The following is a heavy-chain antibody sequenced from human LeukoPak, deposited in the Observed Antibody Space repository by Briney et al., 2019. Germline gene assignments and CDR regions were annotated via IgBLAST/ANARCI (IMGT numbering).Heavy chain of an antibody. Sequence: PGGSLRLSCAVSGFTLRSYNMNWVRQAPGKGLEWVSVIYSGGSTYYADSVKGRFTISRDNSKNTLYLQMNSLRAEDTAVYYCARDRVPSYVILTGSTFYYYGMDVWGKGTTVTVSS. CDR2: IYSGGST. D-gene: IGHD3-9*01. V-gene: IGHV3-53*01. J-gene: IGHJ6*04. CDR1: GFTLRSYN. CDR3: ARDRVPSYVILTGSTFYYYGMDV.